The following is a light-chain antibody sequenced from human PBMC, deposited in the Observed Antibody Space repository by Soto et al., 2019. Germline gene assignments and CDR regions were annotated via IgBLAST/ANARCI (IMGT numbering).Light chain of an antibody. CDR2: GAS. J-gene: IGKJ1*01. CDR3: QQYNNWPPGT. V-gene: IGKV3-15*01. CDR1: QSVSSN. Sequence: EIVMTQSPATLSVSPGERATLSCMASQSVSSNVAWYQQKPGQAPRLLIYGASTRATGIPARFSGSGSGTEFTLTISSLQSEDFAVYYCQQYNNWPPGTFGQGTKVEIK.